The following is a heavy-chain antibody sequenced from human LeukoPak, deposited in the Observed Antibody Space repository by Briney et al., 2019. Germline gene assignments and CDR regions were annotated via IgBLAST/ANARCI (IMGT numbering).Heavy chain of an antibody. J-gene: IGHJ4*02. Sequence: ASVKVSCKASGYTFAGYYMHWVRQAPGQGLEWMGRINPNSGGTNYAQKFQGRVTMTRDTSISTAYMELSRLRSDDTAVYYCARLSSGYLALPFDYWGQGTLVTVSS. CDR2: INPNSGGT. D-gene: IGHD3-22*01. CDR1: GYTFAGYY. CDR3: ARLSSGYLALPFDY. V-gene: IGHV1-2*06.